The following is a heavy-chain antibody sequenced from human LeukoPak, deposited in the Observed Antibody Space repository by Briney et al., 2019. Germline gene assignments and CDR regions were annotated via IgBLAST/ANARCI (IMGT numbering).Heavy chain of an antibody. CDR1: GFTFSSYS. V-gene: IGHV3-48*01. CDR3: AREGLTIFGLFQH. Sequence: GGSLRLSCAASGFTFSSYSMNWVRQAPGKGLEWVSYISSSSTTIYYADSVKGRFTISRDNAKNSLYLQMNSLRAEDTAVYYCAREGLTIFGLFQHWGQGTLVTVSS. J-gene: IGHJ1*01. D-gene: IGHD3-3*01. CDR2: ISSSSTTI.